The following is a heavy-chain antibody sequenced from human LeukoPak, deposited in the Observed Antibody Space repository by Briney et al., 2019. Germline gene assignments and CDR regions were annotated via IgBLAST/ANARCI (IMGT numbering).Heavy chain of an antibody. CDR1: GYTFTSYD. Sequence: ASVKVSCKXSGYTFTSYDINWVRQATGQGLEWMGWMNPNSGNTGYSQKFQGRVTMTRNTSISTAYMELSSLRSEDTAVYYCARYDYGDLELDYWGQGTLVTVSS. CDR3: ARYDYGDLELDY. CDR2: MNPNSGNT. D-gene: IGHD4-17*01. V-gene: IGHV1-8*01. J-gene: IGHJ4*02.